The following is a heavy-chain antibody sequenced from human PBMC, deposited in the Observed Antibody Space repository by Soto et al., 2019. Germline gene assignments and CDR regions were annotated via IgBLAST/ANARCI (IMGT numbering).Heavy chain of an antibody. Sequence: SETLSLTCAVYGGSFSGYYWSWIRQPPGKGLEWIGEINHSGSTNYNPSLKSRVTISVDTSKNQFSLKLSSVTAADTAVYYCARGGVVPAPPQYLSYFAYWGQGTLVTVSS. V-gene: IGHV4-34*01. D-gene: IGHD2-2*01. CDR3: ARGGVVPAPPQYLSYFAY. J-gene: IGHJ4*02. CDR1: GGSFSGYY. CDR2: INHSGST.